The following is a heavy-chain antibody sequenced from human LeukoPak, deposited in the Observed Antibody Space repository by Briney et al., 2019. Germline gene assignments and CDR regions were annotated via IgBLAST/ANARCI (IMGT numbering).Heavy chain of an antibody. CDR1: GFTFSSYG. D-gene: IGHD3-22*01. V-gene: IGHV3-33*06. CDR3: AKDLTYYYDSSGYYSGGFDY. J-gene: IGHJ4*02. Sequence: PGRSLRLSCAASGFTFSSYGIHWVRQAPGKGLEWVAVIWYDGSNKYYADSVKGRFTISRDNSKNTLYLQMNSLRAEDTAVYYCAKDLTYYYDSSGYYSGGFDYWGQGTLVTVSS. CDR2: IWYDGSNK.